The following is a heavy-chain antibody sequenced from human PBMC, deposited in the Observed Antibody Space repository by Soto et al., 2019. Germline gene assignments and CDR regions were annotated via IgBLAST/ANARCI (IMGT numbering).Heavy chain of an antibody. D-gene: IGHD4-17*01. CDR2: IYYSGST. Sequence: QVQLQESGPGLVKPSQTLSLTCTVSGGSISSGDYYWSWIRQPPGKGLEWIGYIYYSGSTYYNPSLKSRVTISVDTSKNQFSLKLSSVTAADTAVYYCARESRQYYGDHGPFDYWGQGTLVTVSS. J-gene: IGHJ4*02. V-gene: IGHV4-30-4*01. CDR3: ARESRQYYGDHGPFDY. CDR1: GGSISSGDYY.